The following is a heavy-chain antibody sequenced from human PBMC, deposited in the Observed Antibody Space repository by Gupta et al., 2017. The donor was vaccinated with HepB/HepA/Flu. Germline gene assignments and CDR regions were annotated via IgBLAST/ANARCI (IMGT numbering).Heavy chain of an antibody. CDR3: TYNTTGRAFDI. V-gene: IGHV3-23*01. D-gene: IGHD1-1*01. J-gene: IGHJ3*02. CDR2: ISSTAIGT. CDR1: RFTFSGYA. Sequence: EVQLLESGGGLVQPGGSLRLSCAASRFTFSGYAMTWVRLAPGKGLEWVSSISSTAIGTYYADSVRGRFTISRDNSQNTLFLEMNSLKADDTAIYYCTYNTTGRAFDIWGQGTMVTVSS.